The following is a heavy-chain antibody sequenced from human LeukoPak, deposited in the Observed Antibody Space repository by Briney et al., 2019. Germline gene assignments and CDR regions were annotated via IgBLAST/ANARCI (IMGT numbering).Heavy chain of an antibody. V-gene: IGHV4-59*12. CDR3: ARVGTARPFDY. D-gene: IGHD6-6*01. Sequence: SETLSLTCTVSGGSISDYYWSWIRQPPGKGLEWIGWIFGSGSSNYNPSLKSRLTISVDTSKNQFSLKLSSVTAADTAVYYCARVGTARPFDYWGQGTLVTVSS. J-gene: IGHJ4*02. CDR2: IFGSGSS. CDR1: GGSISDYY.